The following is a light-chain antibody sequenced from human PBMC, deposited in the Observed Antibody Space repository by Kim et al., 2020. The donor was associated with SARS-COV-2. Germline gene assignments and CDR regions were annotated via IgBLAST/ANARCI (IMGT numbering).Light chain of an antibody. CDR2: GNS. J-gene: IGLJ1*01. V-gene: IGLV1-40*01. Sequence: QRVTLSCTGGSSNIGAGYDVPWYQQLPGTAPKLLIYGNSNRPSGVPDRFSGSKSGTSASLAITGLQAEDEADYYCQSYDSSLSGYVFGTGTKVTVL. CDR1: SSNIGAGYD. CDR3: QSYDSSLSGYV.